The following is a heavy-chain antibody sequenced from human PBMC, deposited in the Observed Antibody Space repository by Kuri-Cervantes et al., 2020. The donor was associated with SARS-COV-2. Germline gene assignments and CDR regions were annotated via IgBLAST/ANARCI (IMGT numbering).Heavy chain of an antibody. CDR1: GGSISSYY. D-gene: IGHD2-2*01. Sequence: SETLSLTCTASGGSISSYYWSWIRQPPGKGLEWIGYIYYSGSTNYNPSLKSRVTISVDTSKNQFSLKLSSVTAADTAVYYCGRGPAAIITPYFDYWGQGTLVTVSS. J-gene: IGHJ4*02. CDR3: GRGPAAIITPYFDY. V-gene: IGHV4-59*08. CDR2: IYYSGST.